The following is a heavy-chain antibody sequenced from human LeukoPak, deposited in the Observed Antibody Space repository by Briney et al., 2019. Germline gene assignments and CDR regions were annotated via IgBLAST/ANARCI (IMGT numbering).Heavy chain of an antibody. CDR2: IYHSGST. V-gene: IGHV4-59*04. CDR3: DLVVAALDDY. CDR1: GGSISSYQ. Sequence: PSETLSLTCTVSGGSISSYQWSWIRQPPGKGLEWIGSIYHSGSTYYNPSLKSRVTISVDTSKNQFSLKLSSVTAADTAVYYCDLVVAALDDYWGQGTLVTVSS. J-gene: IGHJ4*02. D-gene: IGHD2-15*01.